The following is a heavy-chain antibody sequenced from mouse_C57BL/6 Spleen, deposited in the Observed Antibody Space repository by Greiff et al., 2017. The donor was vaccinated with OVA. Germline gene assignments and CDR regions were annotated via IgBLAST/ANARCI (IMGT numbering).Heavy chain of an antibody. CDR2: IDPSDSYT. D-gene: IGHD1-1*01. CDR1: GYTFTSYW. CDR3: ARLDGSSY. V-gene: IGHV1-50*01. J-gene: IGHJ2*01. Sequence: VQLQQPGAELVKPGASVKLSCKASGYTFTSYWMQWVKQRPGQGLEWIGEIDPSDSYTNYNQKFKGKATLTVDTSSSTAYMQLSSLTSEDSAVYYCARLDGSSYWGQGTTLTVSS.